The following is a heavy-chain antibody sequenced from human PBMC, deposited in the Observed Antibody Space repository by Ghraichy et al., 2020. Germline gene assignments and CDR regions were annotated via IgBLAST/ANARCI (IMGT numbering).Heavy chain of an antibody. CDR2: IYYSGST. CDR3: ARVVGDLGNGMDV. D-gene: IGHD2-21*01. Sequence: WIGYIYYSGSTYYNPSLKSRVTISVDTSKNQFSLKLSSVTASDKAVYYCARVVGDLGNGMDVW. V-gene: IGHV4-30-4*01. J-gene: IGHJ6*01.